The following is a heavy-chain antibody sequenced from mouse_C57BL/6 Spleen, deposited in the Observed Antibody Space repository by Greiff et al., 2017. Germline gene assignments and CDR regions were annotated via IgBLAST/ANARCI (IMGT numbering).Heavy chain of an antibody. CDR1: GFTFSDYG. Sequence: EVKLVESGGGLVKPGASLKLSCAASGFTFSDYGMHWVRQAPEKGLEWVAYISSGSSTNYYADTVKGRFTISRDNAKNTLFLQMTSLRSEDTAVYYCARDWDGAMDYWGQGTSVTVSS. D-gene: IGHD4-1*01. CDR2: ISSGSSTN. J-gene: IGHJ4*01. V-gene: IGHV5-17*01. CDR3: ARDWDGAMDY.